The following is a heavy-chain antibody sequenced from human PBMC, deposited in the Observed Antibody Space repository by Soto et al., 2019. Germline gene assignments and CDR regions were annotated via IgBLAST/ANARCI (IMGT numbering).Heavy chain of an antibody. Sequence: QAQVVQSGAEVRKPGSSVKLSCKASEGTFNSYAIAWVRQAPGQGLEWMGGIIPYYNTLNYAQKFQDRVTITADDSTNTVYMELSRLRSDDTAVYFCESGASRWYPYFFDSWAQGTLVTVSS. CDR1: EGTFNSYA. D-gene: IGHD6-13*01. J-gene: IGHJ4*02. CDR2: IIPYYNTL. CDR3: ESGASRWYPYFFDS. V-gene: IGHV1-69*01.